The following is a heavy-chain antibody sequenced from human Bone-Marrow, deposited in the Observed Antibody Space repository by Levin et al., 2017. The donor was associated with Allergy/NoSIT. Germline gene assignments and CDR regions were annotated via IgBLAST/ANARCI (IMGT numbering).Heavy chain of an antibody. J-gene: IGHJ5*02. CDR1: GGSISSSSYY. D-gene: IGHD6-19*01. V-gene: IGHV4-39*07. Sequence: SQTLSLTCTVSGGSISSSSYYWSWIRQPPGKGLEWIGSVFHTGSTYYNPSLKSRVTISVDTSKNQFSLKLSSVTAADTAVYYCARTIDVAVTVSWGQGTLVTVSS. CDR3: ARTIDVAVTVS. CDR2: VFHTGST.